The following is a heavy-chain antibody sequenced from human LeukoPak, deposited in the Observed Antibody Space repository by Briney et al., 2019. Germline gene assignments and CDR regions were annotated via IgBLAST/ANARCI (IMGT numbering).Heavy chain of an antibody. V-gene: IGHV4-59*01. CDR1: GGSISSYY. J-gene: IGHJ4*02. Sequence: SETLSLTCTVSGGSISSYYWSWIRQPPGKGLEWIGYIYYSGSTNYNPSLKSRVTISVDTSKNQFSLKLSSVTAADTAVYYCARAGYSYGFSYFDYWGQGTLVTVSS. CDR2: IYYSGST. D-gene: IGHD5-18*01. CDR3: ARAGYSYGFSYFDY.